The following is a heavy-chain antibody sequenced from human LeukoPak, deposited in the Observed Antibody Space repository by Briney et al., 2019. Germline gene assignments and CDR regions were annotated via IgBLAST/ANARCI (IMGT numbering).Heavy chain of an antibody. CDR3: AGGRVVSSGYYLYI. CDR1: GFTVSSNY. J-gene: IGHJ4*02. V-gene: IGHV3-66*01. Sequence: GGSLRLSCAASGFTVSSNYMSWVRQAPGKGLEWVSVIYSGGSTYYADSVKGRFTISRDNSKNTLYLHMNSLRAEDTAVYYCAGGRVVSSGYYLYIWGQGTLVTVSS. CDR2: IYSGGST. D-gene: IGHD3-22*01.